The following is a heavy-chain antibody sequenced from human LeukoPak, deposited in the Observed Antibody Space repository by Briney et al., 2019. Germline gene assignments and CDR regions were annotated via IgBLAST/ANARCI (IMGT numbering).Heavy chain of an antibody. CDR2: TYSGGST. CDR3: AKGIAAAVPIDY. D-gene: IGHD6-13*01. CDR1: GFTFSNYA. J-gene: IGHJ4*02. Sequence: GGSLRLSCAASGFTFSNYAMSWVRQAPGKGLEWVSVTYSGGSTYYADSVKGRCTISRDNSKNALYLQMNSLRAEDTAVYYCAKGIAAAVPIDYWGQGTLVTVSS. V-gene: IGHV3-23*03.